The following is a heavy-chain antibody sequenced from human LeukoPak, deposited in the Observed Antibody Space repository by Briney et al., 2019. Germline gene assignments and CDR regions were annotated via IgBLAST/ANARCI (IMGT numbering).Heavy chain of an antibody. Sequence: SQTLSLTCAISGDSVSSNSAAWNWIRQSPSRGLEWLGRTYYRSKWYNDYAVSVKSRITINPDTSKNQFSLQLNSVTPEDTAVYYCASQRRYSSSWYPTTAINYFDYWGQGTLVTVSS. D-gene: IGHD6-13*01. CDR3: ASQRRYSSSWYPTTAINYFDY. V-gene: IGHV6-1*01. CDR1: GDSVSSNSAA. CDR2: TYYRSKWYN. J-gene: IGHJ4*02.